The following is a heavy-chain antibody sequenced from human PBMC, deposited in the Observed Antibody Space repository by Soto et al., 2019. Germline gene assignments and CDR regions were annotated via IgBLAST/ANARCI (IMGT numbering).Heavy chain of an antibody. CDR2: INHSGST. CDR1: GGSYSGYY. V-gene: IGHV4-34*01. D-gene: IGHD3-9*01. Sequence: ETLSLTCAVYGGSYSGYYGSWIRQPPGKGLEWIGEINHSGSTNYNPSLKSRVTISVDTSKNQFSLKLSSVTAADTAVYYCARDYDILTGFDYWGQGTLVTVSS. J-gene: IGHJ4*02. CDR3: ARDYDILTGFDY.